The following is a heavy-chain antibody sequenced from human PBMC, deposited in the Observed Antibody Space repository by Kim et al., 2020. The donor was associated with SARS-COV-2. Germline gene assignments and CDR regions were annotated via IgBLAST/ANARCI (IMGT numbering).Heavy chain of an antibody. CDR1: GFTFSLYG. Sequence: GGSLRLSCAASGFTFSLYGMHWVRQAPGKGLEWVAYISHGDTSRKYADSVQGRFTVSRDNSKDTLYLQMNSLRLEDTAVYYCAKKAPDVSSLQSIDCWGQGTLVTVSS. J-gene: IGHJ4*02. D-gene: IGHD6-6*01. CDR3: AKKAPDVSSLQSIDC. CDR2: ISHGDTSR. V-gene: IGHV3-30*18.